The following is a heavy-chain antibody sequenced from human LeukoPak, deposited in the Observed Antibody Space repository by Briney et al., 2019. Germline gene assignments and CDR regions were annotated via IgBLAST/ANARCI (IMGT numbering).Heavy chain of an antibody. D-gene: IGHD3-3*01. CDR1: GGSISSSSYY. V-gene: IGHV4-39*01. CDR2: IYYSGST. CDR3: AKTGTIFGVEYFDY. J-gene: IGHJ4*02. Sequence: SETLSLTCTVSGGSISSSSYYWGWIRQPLGKGLEWIGSIYYSGSTYYNPSLKSRVTISVDTSKNQFSLKLSSVTAADTAVYYCAKTGTIFGVEYFDYWGQGTLVTVSS.